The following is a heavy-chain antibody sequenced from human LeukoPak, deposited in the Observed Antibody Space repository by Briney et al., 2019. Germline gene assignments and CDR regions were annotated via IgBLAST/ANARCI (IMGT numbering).Heavy chain of an antibody. V-gene: IGHV3-66*01. CDR2: IYSGGDT. J-gene: IGHJ6*03. Sequence: GGSLRLSCSASGVTVGNNYMIWVRQAPGKGLERVSRIYSGGDTSYADSVKGRFTISRDGSKNTLFLQMNSLRAEDTAVYYCARDGGMAAKPDYYYMDVWGKGTTVTVSS. CDR3: ARDGGMAAKPDYYYMDV. D-gene: IGHD6-13*01. CDR1: GVTVGNNY.